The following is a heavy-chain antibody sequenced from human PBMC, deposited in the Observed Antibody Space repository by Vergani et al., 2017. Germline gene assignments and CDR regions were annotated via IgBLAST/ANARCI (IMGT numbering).Heavy chain of an antibody. CDR2: ISSSGSTI. V-gene: IGHV3-11*04. Sequence: VQLLESGGGLVQPGRSLRLSCTASGFTFGDYAMSWIRQAPGKGLEWVSYISSSGSTIYYADSVKGRFTISRDNAKNSLYLQMNSLRAEDTAVYYCAGELYYYDSSGYYGDAFDIWGQGTMVTVSS. D-gene: IGHD3-22*01. CDR3: AGELYYYDSSGYYGDAFDI. CDR1: GFTFGDYA. J-gene: IGHJ3*02.